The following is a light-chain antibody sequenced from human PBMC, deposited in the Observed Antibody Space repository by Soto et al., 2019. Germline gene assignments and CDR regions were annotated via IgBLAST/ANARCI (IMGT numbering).Light chain of an antibody. V-gene: IGLV3-9*01. CDR1: NIGSKN. CDR2: RDS. J-gene: IGLJ2*01. CDR3: QVWDSSTV. Sequence: SYELTQPLSVSVALGQTARITCGGNNIGSKNVHWYQQKPGQAPVLVIYRDSNRPSGIPERFSGSNSGNTATLTISRAQAGAEADYYCQVWDSSTVFGGGTKLTVL.